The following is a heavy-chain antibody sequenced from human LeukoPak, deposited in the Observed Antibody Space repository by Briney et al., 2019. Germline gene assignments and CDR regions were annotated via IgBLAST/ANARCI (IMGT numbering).Heavy chain of an antibody. J-gene: IGHJ6*02. Sequence: GGSLRLSCAASGFTFSSYGMHWVRQAPGKGLEWVAVISYDGSNKYYADSVKGRFTISRDNSKNTLYLQMNSLRAEDTAVYYCARMYYDFWSGYYPQEYYYGMDVWGQGTTVTVSS. V-gene: IGHV3-30*03. D-gene: IGHD3-3*01. CDR2: ISYDGSNK. CDR3: ARMYYDFWSGYYPQEYYYGMDV. CDR1: GFTFSSYG.